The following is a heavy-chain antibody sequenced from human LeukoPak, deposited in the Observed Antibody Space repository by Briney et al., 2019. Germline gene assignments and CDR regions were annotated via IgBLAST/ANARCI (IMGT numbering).Heavy chain of an antibody. Sequence: SETLSLTCTVSGGSISSSSYYWGWIRQPPGKGLEWIGRIYYSGSTYYNPSLKSRVTISVDTSKNQFSLKLSSVTAADTAVYYCARQKITMVRGVTKPDFDYWGQGTLVTVSS. D-gene: IGHD3-10*01. V-gene: IGHV4-39*01. CDR1: GGSISSSSYY. J-gene: IGHJ4*02. CDR3: ARQKITMVRGVTKPDFDY. CDR2: IYYSGST.